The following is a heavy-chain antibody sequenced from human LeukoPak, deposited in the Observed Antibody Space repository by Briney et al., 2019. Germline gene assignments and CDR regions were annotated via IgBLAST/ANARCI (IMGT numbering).Heavy chain of an antibody. J-gene: IGHJ4*02. CDR1: GGSISGYY. D-gene: IGHD6-19*01. CDR2: IYYTGST. CDR3: ARSYSSARSDY. V-gene: IGHV4-59*01. Sequence: PSETLPLTCTVSGGSISGYYWSWIRQPPGKGLEWIGYIYYTGSTNYNPSLKSRVTISVDTSKNQFSLKLNSVTAADTAVYFCARSYSSARSDYWGQGTLVTVSS.